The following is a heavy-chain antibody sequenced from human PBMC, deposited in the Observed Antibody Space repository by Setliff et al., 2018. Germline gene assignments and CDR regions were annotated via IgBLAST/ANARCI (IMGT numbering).Heavy chain of an antibody. CDR2: TIPIFGTT. CDR1: GGTFSSYG. V-gene: IGHV1-69*05. D-gene: IGHD2-2*01. J-gene: IGHJ4*02. Sequence: GASVKVSCKASGGTFSSYGISWVRQAPGQGLEWMGGTIPIFGTTDYAQKFQGRVTIITDESTSTAFMQLSSLRSEDTAVYYCVRGSGPRVVVAMPLDYWGQGTPVTVSS. CDR3: VRGSGPRVVVAMPLDY.